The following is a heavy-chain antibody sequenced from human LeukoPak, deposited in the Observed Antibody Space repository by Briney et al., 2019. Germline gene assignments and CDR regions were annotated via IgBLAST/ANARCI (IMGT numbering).Heavy chain of an antibody. V-gene: IGHV1-69*06. CDR1: GGTFSSYA. CDR2: IIPIFGTA. J-gene: IGHJ4*02. CDR3: ARVDSSGYPYYFDY. D-gene: IGHD3-22*01. Sequence: SVKVSCKASGGTFSSYATSWVRQAPGQGLEWMGGIIPIFGTANYAQKFQGRVTITADKSTSTAYMELSSLRSEDTAVYYCARVDSSGYPYYFDYWGQGTLVTVSS.